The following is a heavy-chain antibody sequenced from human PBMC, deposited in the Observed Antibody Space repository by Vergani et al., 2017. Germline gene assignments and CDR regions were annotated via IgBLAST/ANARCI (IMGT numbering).Heavy chain of an antibody. J-gene: IGHJ2*01. CDR1: GFTFDDYA. Sequence: EVQLVESGGGLVQPGRSLRLSCAASGFTFDDYAMHWVRQAPGKGLEWVSGINWNSDSIAYADSVKGRFTISRDNAKNSLYLQMNSLRAEDTALYYCVKXIAASGNYRYFDLWGRGTLVTVSS. D-gene: IGHD6-13*01. V-gene: IGHV3-9*01. CDR2: INWNSDSI. CDR3: VKXIAASGNYRYFDL.